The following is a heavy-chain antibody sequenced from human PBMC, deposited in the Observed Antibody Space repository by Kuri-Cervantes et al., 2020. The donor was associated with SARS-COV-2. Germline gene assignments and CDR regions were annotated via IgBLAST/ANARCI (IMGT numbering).Heavy chain of an antibody. Sequence: GGSLRLSCAASGFTFSSYSMNWVRQAPGKGLEWVSYISSSSSTIYYADSVKGRFTISRDNAKNSLYLQMNSLRAEDTAVYYCARDQGHWNSNAFDIWGQGTMVTVSS. V-gene: IGHV3-48*01. CDR2: ISSSSSTI. J-gene: IGHJ3*02. D-gene: IGHD1-7*01. CDR3: ARDQGHWNSNAFDI. CDR1: GFTFSSYS.